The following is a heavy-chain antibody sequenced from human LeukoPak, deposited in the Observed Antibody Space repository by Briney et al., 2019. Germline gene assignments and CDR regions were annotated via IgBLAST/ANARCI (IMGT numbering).Heavy chain of an antibody. CDR1: GLTFSNYG. CDR2: IRYDGRNK. D-gene: IGHD3-3*01. J-gene: IGHJ4*02. CDR3: ASAIFGVIINPFDY. Sequence: GGSLRLSCAAAGLTFSNYGMHWVRQAPGKGLQWVAYIRYDGRNKYSADSVKGRFTIYRDNSKSTLYLQMNSLRPEDTAVYYCASAIFGVIINPFDYWGQGTLVTVSS. V-gene: IGHV3-30*02.